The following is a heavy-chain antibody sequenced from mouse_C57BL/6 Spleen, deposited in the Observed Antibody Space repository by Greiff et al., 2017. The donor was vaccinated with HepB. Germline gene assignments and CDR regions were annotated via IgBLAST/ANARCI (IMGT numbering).Heavy chain of an antibody. Sequence: EVKLEESGGGLVKPGGSLKLSCAASGFTFSDYGMHWVRQAPEKGLEWVADISSGSSTIYYADTVKGRFTISRDNAKNTMCLQMTSMRSEDTAMYYCARRGYDWYFDVWGTGTTVTVSS. D-gene: IGHD2-2*01. CDR1: GFTFSDYG. CDR2: ISSGSSTI. CDR3: ARRGYDWYFDV. V-gene: IGHV5-17*01. J-gene: IGHJ1*03.